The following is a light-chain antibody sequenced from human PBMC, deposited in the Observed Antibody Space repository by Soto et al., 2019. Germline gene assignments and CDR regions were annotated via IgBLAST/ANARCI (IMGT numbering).Light chain of an antibody. CDR3: QQYGSSPFT. Sequence: EIVLTQSPGTLSLSPGERATLSCRASQSVSSSYLAWYQQKPGQAPRLLIYGAYSRATGIQDRFSGSGSGTDFTLTIRRLEPEDFAVYYCQQYGSSPFTFGQGTRLEIK. J-gene: IGKJ5*01. CDR1: QSVSSSY. CDR2: GAY. V-gene: IGKV3-20*01.